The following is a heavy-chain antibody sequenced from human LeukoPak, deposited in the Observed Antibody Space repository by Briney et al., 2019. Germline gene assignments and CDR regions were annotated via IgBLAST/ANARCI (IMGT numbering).Heavy chain of an antibody. CDR2: ISSSSSTI. Sequence: QPGGSLRLSCAASGFTFSSYSMNWVLQAPGKGLEWVSYISSSSSTIYYADSVKGRFTISRDNAKNSLYLQMNSLRAEDTAVYYCARDRGSGWCQDWGQGTLVTVSS. D-gene: IGHD6-19*01. CDR1: GFTFSSYS. CDR3: ARDRGSGWCQD. J-gene: IGHJ4*02. V-gene: IGHV3-48*04.